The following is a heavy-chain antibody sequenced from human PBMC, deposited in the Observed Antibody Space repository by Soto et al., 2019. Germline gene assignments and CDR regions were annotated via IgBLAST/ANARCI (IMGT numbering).Heavy chain of an antibody. V-gene: IGHV4-30-2*01. J-gene: IGHJ4*02. D-gene: IGHD3-9*01. CDR1: GGSISSGGYS. Sequence: QLQLQESGSGLVKPSQTLSLTCAVSGGSISSGGYSWSWIRQPPGKGLEWIGYIYHSGSTYYNPSLKRRVTISVDRSKHQFSLKLSSVTAADTAVYYCASYDILTGAFDYWGQGTLVTVSS. CDR2: IYHSGST. CDR3: ASYDILTGAFDY.